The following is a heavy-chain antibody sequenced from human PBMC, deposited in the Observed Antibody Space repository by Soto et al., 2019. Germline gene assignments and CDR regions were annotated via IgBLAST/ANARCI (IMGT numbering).Heavy chain of an antibody. CDR1: GYTFTSHY. CDR3: ASEGYSYGYDAFDI. D-gene: IGHD5-18*01. V-gene: IGHV1-46*01. J-gene: IGHJ3*02. CDR2: INPSGGST. Sequence: ASVKDSCKASGYTFTSHYMHWVRQPPGQGLEWMGIINPSGGSTSYAQKFQGRVTMTRDTSTSTVYMELSSMRSEDTAVYYCASEGYSYGYDAFDIWGQGTMVTVSS.